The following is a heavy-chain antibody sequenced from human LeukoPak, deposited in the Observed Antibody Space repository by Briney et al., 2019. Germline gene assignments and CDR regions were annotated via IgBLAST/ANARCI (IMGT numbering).Heavy chain of an antibody. CDR3: ARGLLWFGESYDAFDI. V-gene: IGHV4-4*02. CDR2: IYHSGST. J-gene: IGHJ3*02. Sequence: SETLSLTCAVSGGSFSSSNWWSWVRQPPGKGLEWIGEIYHSGSTNYNPSLKSRVTISVDKSKNQFSLKLSSVTAADTAVYHCARGLLWFGESYDAFDIWGQGTMVTVSS. D-gene: IGHD3-10*01. CDR1: GGSFSSSNW.